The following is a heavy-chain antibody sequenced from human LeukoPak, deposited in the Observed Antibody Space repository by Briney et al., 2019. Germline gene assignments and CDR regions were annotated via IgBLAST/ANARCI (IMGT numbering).Heavy chain of an antibody. Sequence: GESLKISCKGSGYSFATYWIGWVRQMPGKGLEWMGIIYPGDSETKYSPSFKGQVTISADKSISTAYLQWSSLKASDTAMYYCARRLPLDQDAFDIWGQGTMVTVSS. CDR3: ARRLPLDQDAFDI. CDR1: GYSFATYW. CDR2: IYPGDSET. J-gene: IGHJ3*02. V-gene: IGHV5-51*01.